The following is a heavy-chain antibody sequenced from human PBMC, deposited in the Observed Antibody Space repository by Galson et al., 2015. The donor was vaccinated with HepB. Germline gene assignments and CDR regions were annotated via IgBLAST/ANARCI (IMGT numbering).Heavy chain of an antibody. D-gene: IGHD4-23*01. J-gene: IGHJ6*03. CDR2: TYYRSKWYK. CDR3: ARERFEVTPTYDYYYHYMDG. V-gene: IGHV6-1*01. CDR1: GDSVSSSSAA. Sequence: CAISGDSVSSSSAAWNWIRQSPSRGLEWLGRTYYRSKWYKDYAESVKSRIIINPDTSKNQFFLQLNSVTPEDTAVYYCARERFEVTPTYDYYYHYMDGWGKGTTVTVSS.